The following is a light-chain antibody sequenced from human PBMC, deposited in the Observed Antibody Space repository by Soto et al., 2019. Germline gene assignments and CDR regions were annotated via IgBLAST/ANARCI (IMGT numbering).Light chain of an antibody. Sequence: EIVLTQSPATLSLSPGERAILTCRASQSVSSYLAWYQQKPGQAPRLLIYDASNRATGIPARFSGSGSGTDFTLTISSLEPEDFAVYYCQQRSNWPWTFGQGTNVEIK. V-gene: IGKV3-11*01. CDR2: DAS. CDR1: QSVSSY. CDR3: QQRSNWPWT. J-gene: IGKJ1*01.